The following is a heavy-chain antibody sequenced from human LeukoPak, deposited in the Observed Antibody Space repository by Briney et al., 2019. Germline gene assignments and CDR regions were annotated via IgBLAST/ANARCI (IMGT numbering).Heavy chain of an antibody. V-gene: IGHV3-23*01. CDR1: GVTFSSYA. CDR3: AKQDGVQLWLLFES. CDR2: VSSSGGST. Sequence: TGGSLRLSCAASGVTFSSYAMSWVRQAPGKGLEWVSAVSSSGGSTYYADSVKGRFTISRDNSKNTLYLQMNSLRAEDTAVYYCAKQDGVQLWLLFESWGQGSLVTVSS. D-gene: IGHD5-18*01. J-gene: IGHJ4*02.